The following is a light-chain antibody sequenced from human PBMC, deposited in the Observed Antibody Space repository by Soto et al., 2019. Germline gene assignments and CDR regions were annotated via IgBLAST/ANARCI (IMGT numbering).Light chain of an antibody. CDR3: QQYYDFRT. V-gene: IGKV1-5*03. CDR1: QGVSTW. Sequence: DIHMTQSPSTLSGSVGDRVTITCRASQGVSTWLAWYQQRPSQAPKLLVYEASKLQSGVPSRFSASGSVRDFTLTISSLQPEDSATYYCQQYYDFRTFGQGTKVDIK. CDR2: EAS. J-gene: IGKJ1*01.